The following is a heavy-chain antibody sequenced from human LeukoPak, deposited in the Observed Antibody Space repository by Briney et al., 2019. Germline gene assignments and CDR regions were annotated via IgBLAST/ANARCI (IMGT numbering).Heavy chain of an antibody. Sequence: GESLKISCKGSGYSFTSYWIGWVRQMPGKGLEWMGIIYPGDSDTRYSPSFQGQVTISADKSISTAYLQWSSLKASDTAMYYCARAYCSSTSYYYYFDYWGQGTLVTVSS. CDR1: GYSFTSYW. V-gene: IGHV5-51*01. CDR2: IYPGDSDT. CDR3: ARAYCSSTSYYYYFDY. D-gene: IGHD2-2*01. J-gene: IGHJ4*02.